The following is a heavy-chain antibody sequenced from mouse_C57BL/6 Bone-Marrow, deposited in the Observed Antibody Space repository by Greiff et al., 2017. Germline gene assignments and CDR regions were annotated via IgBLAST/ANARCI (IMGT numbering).Heavy chain of an antibody. CDR2: IDPSDSYT. D-gene: IGHD2-1*01. V-gene: IGHV1-69*01. CDR1: GYTFTSYW. Sequence: QVQLQQSGAELVMPGASVKLSCKASGYTFTSYWMHWVKQRPGQGLEWIGEIDPSDSYTNYNQKFKGKSTLTVDTSSSTAYMQLSSLTSEDSAVYYCAREFYYGNVLFDYWGQGTTLTVSS. J-gene: IGHJ2*01. CDR3: AREFYYGNVLFDY.